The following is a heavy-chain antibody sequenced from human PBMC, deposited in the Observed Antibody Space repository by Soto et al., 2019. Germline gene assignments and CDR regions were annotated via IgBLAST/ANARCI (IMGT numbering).Heavy chain of an antibody. CDR2: ISAYNGNT. V-gene: IGHV1-18*01. CDR1: GYTFTSYG. CDR3: ARVGGYDYIWGRYPSHPSYMDV. D-gene: IGHD3-16*01. Sequence: ASVKVSCKASGYTFTSYGISWVRQAPGQGLEWMGWISAYNGNTNYAQKLQGRVTMTTDTSTSTAYMELRSLRSDDTAVYYCARVGGYDYIWGRYPSHPSYMDVWGKGTTVTVSS. J-gene: IGHJ6*03.